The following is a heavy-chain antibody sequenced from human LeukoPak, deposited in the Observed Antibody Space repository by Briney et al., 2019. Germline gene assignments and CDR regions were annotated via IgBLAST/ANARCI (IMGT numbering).Heavy chain of an antibody. Sequence: SETLSLTCAVYGGSFSGYYWSWIRQPPGKGLEWIGEINHSGSTNYNPSLKSRVTISVDTSKNQFSLKLSSVTAADTAVYYCARHPRFYYGSGSFYMGWFDPWGQGTLVTVSS. CDR2: INHSGST. J-gene: IGHJ5*02. CDR3: ARHPRFYYGSGSFYMGWFDP. V-gene: IGHV4-34*01. D-gene: IGHD3-10*01. CDR1: GGSFSGYY.